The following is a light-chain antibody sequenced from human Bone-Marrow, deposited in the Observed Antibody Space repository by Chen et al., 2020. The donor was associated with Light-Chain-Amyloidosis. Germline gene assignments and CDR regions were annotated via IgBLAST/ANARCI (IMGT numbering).Light chain of an antibody. CDR2: DVI. Sequence: QSALTHPASVSGSPGQSITIPCTGTSSNVGDYSLVSWYQQHPGKAPKLILYDVIQRPSGVSSRFSGSMSGNTASLTISGLQTEDEADYFCYTYAGSATFVFGSATTVTVL. CDR3: YTYAGSATFV. CDR1: SSNVGDYSL. J-gene: IGLJ1*01. V-gene: IGLV2-23*02.